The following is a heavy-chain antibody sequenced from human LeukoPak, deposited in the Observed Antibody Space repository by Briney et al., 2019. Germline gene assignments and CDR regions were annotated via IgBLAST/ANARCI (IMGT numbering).Heavy chain of an antibody. CDR3: ATGAYFDH. V-gene: IGHV3-23*01. CDR2: IRPSGDNT. J-gene: IGHJ4*02. CDR1: GFTFSSYD. Sequence: PGGSLRLSCAASGFTFSSYDMTWVRQAPGRGLEWVSSIRPSGDNTYYGDSVKDRFTISRDNSKNTLYLQMSGLRAEDTAIYYCATGAYFDHWGQGALVTVSS.